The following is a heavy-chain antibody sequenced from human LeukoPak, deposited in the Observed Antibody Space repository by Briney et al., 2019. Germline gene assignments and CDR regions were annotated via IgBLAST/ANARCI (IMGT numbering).Heavy chain of an antibody. V-gene: IGHV3-30*04. CDR2: ISYDGSNK. CDR3: ARSIAVAEPGQV. D-gene: IGHD6-19*01. CDR1: GFTFRSYA. J-gene: IGHJ4*02. Sequence: PGGSLRLSCAASGFTFRSYAMHWVRQAPGKGLEWVAVISYDGSNKYYADSVKGRFTISRDNSKNTLYLQMNSLRAEDTAVYYCARSIAVAEPGQVWGQGTLVTVSS.